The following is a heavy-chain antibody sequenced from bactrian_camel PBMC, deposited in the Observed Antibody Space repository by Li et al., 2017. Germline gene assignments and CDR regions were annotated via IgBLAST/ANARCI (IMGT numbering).Heavy chain of an antibody. J-gene: IGHJ4*01. CDR1: GYTGR. D-gene: IGHD2*01. CDR3: ATLSPRTAWWLPLERWQYDY. CDR2: IDRAGST. Sequence: VQLVESGGDSVQAGGSLKLSCAASGYTGRMAWFRQVPGKEREGVAGIDRAGSTRYADSVKGRFTISKDNAKNTLYLQMNSLKPEDTAMYYCATLSPRTAWWLPLERWQYDYWGQGTQVTVS. V-gene: IGHV3S53*01.